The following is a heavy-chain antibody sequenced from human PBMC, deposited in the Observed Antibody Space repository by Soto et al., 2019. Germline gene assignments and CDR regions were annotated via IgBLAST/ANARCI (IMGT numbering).Heavy chain of an antibody. CDR2: FDPEDGET. CDR3: ATAGYSTSKYFDY. J-gene: IGHJ4*02. Sequence: ASVKISCKVSGYTLTELSMHWVRQAPGKGLEWMGGFDPEDGETIYAQKFKGRVTMTEETSTDTAYMELSSLRSEDTAVYYCATAGYSTSKYFDYWGEGTLVTVSS. CDR1: GYTLTELS. D-gene: IGHD2-2*01. V-gene: IGHV1-24*01.